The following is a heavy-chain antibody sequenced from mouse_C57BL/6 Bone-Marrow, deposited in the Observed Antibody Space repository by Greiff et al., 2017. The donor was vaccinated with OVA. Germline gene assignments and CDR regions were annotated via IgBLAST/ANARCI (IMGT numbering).Heavy chain of an antibody. CDR1: GYTFTSYG. CDR3: AREWLYGSSYWYFDV. V-gene: IGHV1-81*01. Sequence: QVQLQQSGAELARPGASVKLSCKASGYTFTSYGISWVKQRTGQGLEWIGEIYPRSGNTYYNEKFKGKATLTADKSSSAAYMELRSLTSEDSAVYFCAREWLYGSSYWYFDVWGTGTTVTVSS. CDR2: IYPRSGNT. J-gene: IGHJ1*03. D-gene: IGHD1-1*01.